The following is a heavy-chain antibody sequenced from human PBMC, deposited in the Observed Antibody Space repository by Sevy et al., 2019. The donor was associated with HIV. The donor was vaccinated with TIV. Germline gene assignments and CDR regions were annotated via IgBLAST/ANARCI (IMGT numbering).Heavy chain of an antibody. Sequence: GASLRLSCAASGFTFTTYTMNWVRQAPGKGLEWVSSITSSSNYIYYADSVKGRFTISRDNAKDSVYLQMNSLRAEDTAVYYCARPYGSGSWEAFDVWGQGTMVTVSS. CDR2: ITSSSNYI. V-gene: IGHV3-21*01. D-gene: IGHD3-10*01. CDR3: ARPYGSGSWEAFDV. CDR1: GFTFTTYT. J-gene: IGHJ3*01.